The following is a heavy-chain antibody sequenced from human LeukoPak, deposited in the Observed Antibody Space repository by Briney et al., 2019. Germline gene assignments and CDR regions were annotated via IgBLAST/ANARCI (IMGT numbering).Heavy chain of an antibody. CDR2: IKQDGSEK. CDR1: RFPFNMYW. CDR3: ARDYPPYSSGWYDDYYYGMDV. V-gene: IGHV3-7*01. D-gene: IGHD6-19*01. Sequence: GGSLRLSCAATRFPFNMYWMSWVRQAPGKGLEWVANIKQDGSEKYYVDSVKGRFTISRDNAKNSLYLQMNSLRAEDTAVYYCARDYPPYSSGWYDDYYYGMDVWGQGTTVTVSS. J-gene: IGHJ6*02.